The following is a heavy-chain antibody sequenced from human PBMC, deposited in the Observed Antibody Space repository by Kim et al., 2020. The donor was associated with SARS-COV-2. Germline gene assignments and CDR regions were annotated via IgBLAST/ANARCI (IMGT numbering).Heavy chain of an antibody. V-gene: IGHV3-9*01. CDR3: AKAMAISFITSGLDY. Sequence: DSVKGRFTISRDNAKNSLYLQMNSLRAEDTALYYCAKAMAISFITSGLDYWGQGTLVTVSS. J-gene: IGHJ4*02. D-gene: IGHD3-22*01.